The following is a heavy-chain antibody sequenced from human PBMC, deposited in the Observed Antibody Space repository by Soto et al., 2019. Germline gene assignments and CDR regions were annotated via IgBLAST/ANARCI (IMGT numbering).Heavy chain of an antibody. V-gene: IGHV4-30-4*01. CDR2: IYYSGST. CDR3: ARVPPYSSGFGGFDN. Sequence: QVQLQESGPGLVKPSQTLSLTCTVSGGSINSGDSYWTWLRQPPGKGLEWIGYIYYSGSTYYNPSLKSRATISVGTSKNQFSLQVSSVTDADTAVYYCARVPPYSSGFGGFDNWGQGTLATVSS. J-gene: IGHJ4*02. CDR1: GGSINSGDSY. D-gene: IGHD6-19*01.